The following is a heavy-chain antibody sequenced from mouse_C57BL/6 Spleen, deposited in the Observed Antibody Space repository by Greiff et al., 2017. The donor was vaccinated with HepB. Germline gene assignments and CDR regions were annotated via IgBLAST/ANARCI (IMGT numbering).Heavy chain of an antibody. Sequence: QVHVKQPGAELVMPGASVKLSCKASGYTFTSYWMHWVKQRPGQGLEWIGEIDPSDSYTNYNQKFKGKSTLTVDKSSSTAYMQLSSLTSEDSAVYYCARSYYGSSHQAWFAYWGQGTLVTVSA. J-gene: IGHJ3*01. D-gene: IGHD1-1*01. CDR3: ARSYYGSSHQAWFAY. CDR1: GYTFTSYW. V-gene: IGHV1-69*01. CDR2: IDPSDSYT.